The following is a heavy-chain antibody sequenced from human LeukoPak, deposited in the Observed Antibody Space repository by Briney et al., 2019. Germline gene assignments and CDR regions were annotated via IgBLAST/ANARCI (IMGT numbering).Heavy chain of an antibody. CDR1: GGSFSGYY. CDR2: INHSGST. J-gene: IGHJ3*02. D-gene: IGHD2-2*01. CDR3: ARGYDIVVVPAAIPYDAFDI. Sequence: SETLSLTCAVYGGSFSGYYWSWIRQPPGKGLEWIGEINHSGSTNYNPSLKSRVTISVDTSKNQFSLKLSSVTAADTAVYYCARGYDIVVVPAAIPYDAFDIWSQGTMVTVSS. V-gene: IGHV4-34*01.